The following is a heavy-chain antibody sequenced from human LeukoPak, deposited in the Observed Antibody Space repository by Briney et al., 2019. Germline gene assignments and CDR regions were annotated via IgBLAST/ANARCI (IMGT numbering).Heavy chain of an antibody. CDR3: ASNPPRTGDFNS. CDR1: GYTFTNYD. CDR2: MSPNNGNT. J-gene: IGHJ4*02. Sequence: PVASVKVSCKTSGYTFTNYDINRVRQATGQGLEWLGWMSPNNGNTGYAQKFQGRVTMTRDTSINTAYMELSSLRSEDTAVYYCASNPPRTGDFNSWGQGALVTVSS. D-gene: IGHD7-27*01. V-gene: IGHV1-8*01.